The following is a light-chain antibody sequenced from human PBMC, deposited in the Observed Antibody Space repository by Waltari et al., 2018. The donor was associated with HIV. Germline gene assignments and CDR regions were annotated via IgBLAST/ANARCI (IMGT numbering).Light chain of an antibody. CDR3: GTWDSSLSVVV. CDR1: SSHIGNHA. CDR2: DNN. Sequence: QPALTQPPAVSADPRPLRTLSCAGISSHIGNHAVCWYQQPPRTAPKLLIYDNNKRPSGIPDRFSGSKSGTSATLGITGLQTADEADYYCGTWDSSLSVVVFGGGTKLTVL. J-gene: IGLJ2*01. V-gene: IGLV1-51*01.